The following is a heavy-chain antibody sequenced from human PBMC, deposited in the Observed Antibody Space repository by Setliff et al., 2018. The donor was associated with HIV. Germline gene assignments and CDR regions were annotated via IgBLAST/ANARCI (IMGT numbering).Heavy chain of an antibody. J-gene: IGHJ3*02. V-gene: IGHV3-30*04. CDR1: GFTFSTSA. Sequence: QSGGSLRLSCAASGFTFSTSAIHWVRQAPGKGLGWVAVISYDGRNKYFADSVKGRFTISRDNAKNSLYLQMNSLRVEDTAVYFCARVFPPIRGAPFGTPPGAFDIWGQGTMVTVSS. CDR2: ISYDGRNK. CDR3: ARVFPPIRGAPFGTPPGAFDI. D-gene: IGHD2-15*01.